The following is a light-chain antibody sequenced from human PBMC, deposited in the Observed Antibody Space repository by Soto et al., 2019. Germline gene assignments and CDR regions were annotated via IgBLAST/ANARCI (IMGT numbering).Light chain of an antibody. CDR2: EAS. V-gene: IGKV1-27*01. CDR1: QGIRHY. Sequence: DIQITQSPSSLSASVVDRVTITCRASQGIRHYLAWYQQKPGKVPSLLIYEASNLQSGVPSRFRGGGSGTEFTLTISSLQPEDAATYYCQNFDSAPQTFGQGTKVDIK. J-gene: IGKJ1*01. CDR3: QNFDSAPQT.